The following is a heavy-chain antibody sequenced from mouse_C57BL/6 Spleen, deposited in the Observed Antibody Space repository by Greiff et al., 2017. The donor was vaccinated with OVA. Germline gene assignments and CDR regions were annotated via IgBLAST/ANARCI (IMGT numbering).Heavy chain of an antibody. V-gene: IGHV5-16*01. Sequence: EVNVVESEGGLVQPGSSMKLSCTASGFTFSDYYMAWVRQVPEKGLEWVANINYDGSSTYYLDSLKSRFIISRDNAKNILYLQMSSLKSEDTATYYCAREASNWDVGFAYWGQGTLVTVSA. J-gene: IGHJ3*01. CDR2: INYDGSST. CDR1: GFTFSDYY. D-gene: IGHD4-1*01. CDR3: AREASNWDVGFAY.